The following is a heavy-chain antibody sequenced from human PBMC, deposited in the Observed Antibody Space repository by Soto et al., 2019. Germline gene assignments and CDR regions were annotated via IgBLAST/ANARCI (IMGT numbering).Heavy chain of an antibody. CDR2: ISYSGNT. Sequence: QVQLQESGPGLVKPSQTLSFTCTVSGDSISSSGHYWSWVRQHPGKGLEWIGYISYSGNTHFNPSLKRRLTISVDTSKNLFSLKLSSVTAADTAVYYCARASTYPGMYAEVLDYWGQGSLVTVSS. CDR3: ARASTYPGMYAEVLDY. CDR1: GDSISSSGHY. D-gene: IGHD2-8*01. V-gene: IGHV4-31*03. J-gene: IGHJ4*02.